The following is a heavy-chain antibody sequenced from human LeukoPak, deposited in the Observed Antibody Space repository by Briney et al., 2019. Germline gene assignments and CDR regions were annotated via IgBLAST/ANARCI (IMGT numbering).Heavy chain of an antibody. CDR1: GFTVSSNY. D-gene: IGHD6-13*01. Sequence: GGSLRLSCAASGFTVSSNYMSWVRQAPGKGLEWVSVIYSGGSTYYADSVKGRFTISRDNSKNTLYLQMNSLRAEDTAVYYCASSIYSSSWYWSWRPRRDYYYYYMDVWGKGTTVTISS. CDR2: IYSGGST. CDR3: ASSIYSSSWYWSWRPRRDYYYYYMDV. V-gene: IGHV3-66*01. J-gene: IGHJ6*03.